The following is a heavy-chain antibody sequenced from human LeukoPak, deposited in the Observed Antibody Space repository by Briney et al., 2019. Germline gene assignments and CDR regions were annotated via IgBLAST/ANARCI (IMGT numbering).Heavy chain of an antibody. CDR3: ARYNYYGSGSPLDY. CDR1: GGSISSYY. J-gene: IGHJ4*02. V-gene: IGHV4-59*08. Sequence: SETLSLTCTVSGGSISSYYRSWIRQPPGKGLEWIGYIYYSGSTNYNPSLKSRVTISVDTSKNQFSLKLSSVTAADTAVYYCARYNYYGSGSPLDYWGQGTLVTVSS. D-gene: IGHD3-10*01. CDR2: IYYSGST.